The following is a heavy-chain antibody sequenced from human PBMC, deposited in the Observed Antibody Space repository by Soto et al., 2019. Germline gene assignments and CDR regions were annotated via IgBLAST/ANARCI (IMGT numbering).Heavy chain of an antibody. V-gene: IGHV3-48*02. CDR3: ARGIAAAGTAYYYYGMDV. J-gene: IGHJ6*02. D-gene: IGHD6-13*01. CDR2: ISSSSSTI. Sequence: EVQLVESGGGLVQPGGSLRLSCAASGFTFSSYSMNWVRQAPGKGLEWVSYISSSSSTIYYADSVKGRFTISRDNAKNSLYLQMNILRDEDTAVYYCARGIAAAGTAYYYYGMDVWGQGTTVNVSS. CDR1: GFTFSSYS.